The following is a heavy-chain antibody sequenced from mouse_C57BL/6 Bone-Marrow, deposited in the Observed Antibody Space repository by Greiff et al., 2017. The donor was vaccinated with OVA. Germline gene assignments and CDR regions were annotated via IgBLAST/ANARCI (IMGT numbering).Heavy chain of an antibody. CDR1: GYTFTDYY. Sequence: VQLQQSGPELVKPGASVKISCKASGYTFTDYYMNWVKQSHGKSLEWIGDINPNNGGTSYNQKFKGKATLTVDKSSSTAYMELRSLTSEDSAVYYCARTPYDYDGDYYAMDYWGQGTSVTVSS. CDR2: INPNNGGT. CDR3: ARTPYDYDGDYYAMDY. V-gene: IGHV1-26*01. D-gene: IGHD2-4*01. J-gene: IGHJ4*01.